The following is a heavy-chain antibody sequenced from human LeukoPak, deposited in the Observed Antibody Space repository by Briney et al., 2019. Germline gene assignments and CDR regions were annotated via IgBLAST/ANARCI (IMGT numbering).Heavy chain of an antibody. CDR1: GGSISSYY. Sequence: SETLSLTCTVSGGSISSYYWSWIRQPAGKGLEWIGRIYTSGSTNYNPSLKSRVTMSVDTSKNQFSLKLSSVTAADTAVYYCARPGQRVYYDFWSGPETYYFDYWGQGTLVTVSS. CDR3: ARPGQRVYYDFWSGPETYYFDY. D-gene: IGHD3-3*01. J-gene: IGHJ4*02. CDR2: IYTSGST. V-gene: IGHV4-4*07.